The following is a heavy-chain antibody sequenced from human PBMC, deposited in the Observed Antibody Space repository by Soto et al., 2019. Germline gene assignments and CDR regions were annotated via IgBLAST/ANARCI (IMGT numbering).Heavy chain of an antibody. CDR3: ARDYRGIFDY. D-gene: IGHD1-26*01. V-gene: IGHV4-59*01. CDR1: GGSINSYY. CDR2: IYGSGST. Sequence: ETLSLTCTVSGGSINSYYWSWIRQSPEKGLEWIGYIYGSGSTNYNPSLKSRVTISVDTSKNHFSLSLTSVTAADTAVYYCARDYRGIFDYWGQGTLVTVSS. J-gene: IGHJ4*02.